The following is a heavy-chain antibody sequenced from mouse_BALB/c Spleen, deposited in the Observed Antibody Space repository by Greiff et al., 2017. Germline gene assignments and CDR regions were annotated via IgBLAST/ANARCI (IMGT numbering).Heavy chain of an antibody. CDR1: GFTFTDYY. D-gene: IGHD2-4*01. J-gene: IGHJ3*01. CDR2: IRNKANGYTT. CDR3: ARGDYGGAWFAY. V-gene: IGHV7-3*02. Sequence: EVQLVESGGGLVQPGGSLRLSCATSGFTFTDYYMSWVRQPPGKALEWLGFIRNKANGYTTEYSASVKGRFTISRDNSQSILYLQMNTLRAEDSATYYCARGDYGGAWFAYWGQGTLVTVSA.